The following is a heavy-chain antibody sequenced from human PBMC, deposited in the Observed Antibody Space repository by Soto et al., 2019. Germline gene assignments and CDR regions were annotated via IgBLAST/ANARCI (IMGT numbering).Heavy chain of an antibody. J-gene: IGHJ4*02. V-gene: IGHV3-23*01. Sequence: PGGSLRVSCAASGFSFRTYAMSWVRQAPGKGLEWVSALSGSGNKTYYADSVRGRFTISRDNSKNTLYLQMHSLRVEDTAVYYCAKAIRLHFDYWGQGTVVTVSS. CDR3: AKAIRLHFDY. CDR1: GFSFRTYA. CDR2: LSGSGNKT. D-gene: IGHD4-17*01.